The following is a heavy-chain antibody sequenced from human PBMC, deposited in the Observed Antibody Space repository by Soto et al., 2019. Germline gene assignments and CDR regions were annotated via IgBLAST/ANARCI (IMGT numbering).Heavy chain of an antibody. CDR3: TRETTVYYYYGMDV. CDR1: GFTFSGSA. V-gene: IGHV3-73*01. J-gene: IGHJ6*04. D-gene: IGHD4-4*01. Sequence: HPGGSLRLSCAASGFTFSGSAMHWVRQASGKGLEWVGRIRSKANSYATAYAASVKGRFTISRDDSKNTAYLQMNSLKTEDTAVYYYTRETTVYYYYGMDVWGKGTTVTVSS. CDR2: IRSKANSYAT.